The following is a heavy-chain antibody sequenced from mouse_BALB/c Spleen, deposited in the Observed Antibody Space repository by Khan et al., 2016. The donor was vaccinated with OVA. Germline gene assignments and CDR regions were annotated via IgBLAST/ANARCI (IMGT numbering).Heavy chain of an antibody. Sequence: DLVKPGASVKLSCKASGYTFASYWINWIKQRPGQGLEWIGRIAPGSGSSSYNEMFKGKATLPLDTSSSTAYIQLSSMSSEDSAVYFCARECYDSRTCYAMDYWGQGTSVTVSS. CDR1: GYTFASYW. CDR3: ARECYDSRTCYAMDY. CDR2: IAPGSGSS. D-gene: IGHD2-12*01. V-gene: IGHV1S41*01. J-gene: IGHJ4*01.